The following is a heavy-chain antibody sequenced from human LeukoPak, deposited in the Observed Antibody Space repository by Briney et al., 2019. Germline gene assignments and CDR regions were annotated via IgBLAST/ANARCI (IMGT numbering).Heavy chain of an antibody. CDR1: GPTFTSYW. J-gene: IGHJ4*02. D-gene: IGHD3-22*01. V-gene: IGHV5-10-1*04. CDR2: IDPSDSYT. CDR3: ATFFSPAVVTPPYY. Sequence: GESLKISCQGSGPTFTSYWISRVRQLPGKGLEWMGRIDPSDSYTNYSPSFQGQVTISADKSISTAFLQWSSLKASDTAMYYCATFFSPAVVTPPYYWGQGTLVTVSS.